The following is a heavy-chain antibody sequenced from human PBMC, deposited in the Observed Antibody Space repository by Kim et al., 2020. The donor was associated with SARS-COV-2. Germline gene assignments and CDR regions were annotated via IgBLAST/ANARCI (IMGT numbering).Heavy chain of an antibody. CDR3: ARHDRITVVTPEFDY. D-gene: IGHD2-21*02. CDR2: IYYSGST. J-gene: IGHJ4*02. CDR1: GGSISSSSYY. V-gene: IGHV4-39*01. Sequence: SETLSLTCTVSGGSISSSSYYWGWIRQPPGKGLEWIGSIYYSGSTYYNPSLKSRVTISVDTSKNQFSLKLSSVTAADTAVYYCARHDRITVVTPEFDYWGQGTLVTVSS.